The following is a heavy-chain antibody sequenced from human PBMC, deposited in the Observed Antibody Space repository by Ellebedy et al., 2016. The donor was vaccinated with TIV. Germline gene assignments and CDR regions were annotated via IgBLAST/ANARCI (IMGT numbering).Heavy chain of an antibody. Sequence: AASVKVSCKASGGTFSNYATSWVRQAPGQGLEWMGGIIPVLGTANYAQKFQGRLTITADESTSTAYMEPSSLRSEDTAVYYCGSGYSKYGMDVWGQGTTVTVSS. CDR3: GSGYSKYGMDV. CDR2: IIPVLGTA. J-gene: IGHJ6*02. D-gene: IGHD5-18*01. V-gene: IGHV1-69*13. CDR1: GGTFSNYA.